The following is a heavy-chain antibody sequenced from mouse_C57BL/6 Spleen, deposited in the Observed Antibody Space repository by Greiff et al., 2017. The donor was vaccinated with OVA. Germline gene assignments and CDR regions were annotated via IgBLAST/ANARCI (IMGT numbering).Heavy chain of an antibody. CDR2: INPNNGGT. Sequence: VQLQQSGPELVKPGASVKIPCKASGYTFTDYNMDWVKQSHGKSLEWIGDINPNNGGTIYNQKFKGKATLTVDKSSSTAYMELRSLTSEDTAVYYCARGTPIYYDYDVGYAMDYWGQGTSVTVSS. CDR3: ARGTPIYYDYDVGYAMDY. V-gene: IGHV1-18*01. D-gene: IGHD2-4*01. CDR1: GYTFTDYN. J-gene: IGHJ4*01.